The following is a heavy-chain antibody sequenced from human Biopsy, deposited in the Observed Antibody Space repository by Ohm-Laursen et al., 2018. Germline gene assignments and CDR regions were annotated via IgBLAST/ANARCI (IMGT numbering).Heavy chain of an antibody. CDR3: AKGLSVYYYYGIDV. CDR1: GFTFRTYG. V-gene: IGHV3-30*18. D-gene: IGHD5/OR15-5a*01. J-gene: IGHJ6*02. Sequence: SLRLSCAASGFTFRTYGMHWVRLAPGKGLEWVAVISYDQITKHYADSVRGRFTISRDNSKDTLYLQVNSLRAEDTAVYYCAKGLSVYYYYGIDVWGQGTTGTVSS. CDR2: ISYDQITK.